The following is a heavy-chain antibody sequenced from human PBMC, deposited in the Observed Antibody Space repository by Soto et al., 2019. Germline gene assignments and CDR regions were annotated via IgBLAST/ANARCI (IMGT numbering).Heavy chain of an antibody. J-gene: IGHJ4*02. CDR2: IYYSGST. CDR3: ARAESDYGDYRIDY. CDR1: GGSISSYY. D-gene: IGHD4-17*01. Sequence: SETLSLTCTVSGGSISSYYWSWIRQPPGKGLEWIGYIYYSGSTNYNPSLKSRVTISVDTSKNQFSLKLSSVTAADTAVYYCARAESDYGDYRIDYWGQGTLVTVSS. V-gene: IGHV4-59*01.